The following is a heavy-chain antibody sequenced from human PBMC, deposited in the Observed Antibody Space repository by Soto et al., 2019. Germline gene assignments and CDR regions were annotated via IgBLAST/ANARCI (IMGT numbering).Heavy chain of an antibody. D-gene: IGHD2-15*01. Sequence: PGVALSLSCSSSGFPFSSYGMHWVRQAPGPGLEWVAVISYDGSNKYYADSVKGRFTISRDNSKNTLYLQMNSLRAEDTAVYYCAKAPLEDLGNWFYPCATGTRITVSS. CDR2: ISYDGSNK. J-gene: IGHJ5*02. CDR1: GFPFSSYG. CDR3: AKAPLEDLGNWFYP. V-gene: IGHV3-30*18.